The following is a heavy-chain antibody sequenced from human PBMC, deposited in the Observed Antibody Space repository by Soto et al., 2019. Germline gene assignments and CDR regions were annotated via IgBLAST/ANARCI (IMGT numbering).Heavy chain of an antibody. CDR2: ISAYNGHT. V-gene: IGHV1-18*04. CDR1: GYTLTGYY. CDR3: ARSWELLRSDY. J-gene: IGHJ4*02. Sequence: ASVKVSCKASGYTLTGYYMHWVRQSPGQGLEWMGWISAYNGHTNYAQKLQGRVTRTTDTSTSTAYMELRSLRSDDTAVYYCARSWELLRSDYLGQGTLVTVSS. D-gene: IGHD1-26*01.